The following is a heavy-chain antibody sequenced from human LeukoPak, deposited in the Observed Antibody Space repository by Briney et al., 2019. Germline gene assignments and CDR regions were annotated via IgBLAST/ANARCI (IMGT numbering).Heavy chain of an antibody. Sequence: PSETLSLTCTVSGGSISRSSYYWGWIPQPPGKGLEWIGSIYYSGSTYYNPSLKSRVTISVDTSKNQFSLKLSSVTAADTAVYYCARTNPYYYYYYMDVWGKGTTVTVSS. CDR2: IYYSGST. V-gene: IGHV4-39*01. J-gene: IGHJ6*03. CDR1: GGSISRSSYY. CDR3: ARTNPYYYYYYMDV. D-gene: IGHD1-14*01.